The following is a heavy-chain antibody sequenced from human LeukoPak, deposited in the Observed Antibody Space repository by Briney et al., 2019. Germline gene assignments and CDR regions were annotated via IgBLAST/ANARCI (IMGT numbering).Heavy chain of an antibody. J-gene: IGHJ4*02. D-gene: IGHD5-18*01. CDR1: GFTFSSYS. V-gene: IGHV3-21*01. CDR2: MSSSSSYI. CDR3: ARDPGYSYGYDSYYFDY. Sequence: PGGSLRLSCAASGFTFSSYSMNWVRQAPGKRLEWVSSMSSSSSYIYYADSVKGRFTISRDNAKNSLYLQMNSLRAEDTAVYYCARDPGYSYGYDSYYFDYWGQGTLVTVSS.